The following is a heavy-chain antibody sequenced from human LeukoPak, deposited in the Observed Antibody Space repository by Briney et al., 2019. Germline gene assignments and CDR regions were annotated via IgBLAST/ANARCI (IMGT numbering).Heavy chain of an antibody. Sequence: ASVKVSCKASGYTFTGYYMHWVRQAPGQGLEWMGWINPNSGGTNYAQKFQGWVTMTRDTSISTAYMELSRLRSDDTAVYYCAREGCSSTSCYVGWFDPWGQGTLVTVSS. V-gene: IGHV1-2*04. D-gene: IGHD2-2*01. CDR2: INPNSGGT. CDR1: GYTFTGYY. J-gene: IGHJ5*02. CDR3: AREGCSSTSCYVGWFDP.